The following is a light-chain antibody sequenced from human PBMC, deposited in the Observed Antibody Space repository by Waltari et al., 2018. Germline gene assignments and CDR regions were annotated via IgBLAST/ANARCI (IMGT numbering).Light chain of an antibody. CDR2: DVV. CDR1: SRDVGASNY. Sequence: QSALTQPPSASGSPVQSVPISCTGTSRDVGASNYVSWYQQYPGSAPNPIINDVVKRPSGVPYRFSGSKSGNTASLTVSGLQAEDEADYYCSSHAGSDNWGVFGGGTKLTVL. J-gene: IGLJ2*01. V-gene: IGLV2-8*01. CDR3: SSHAGSDNWGV.